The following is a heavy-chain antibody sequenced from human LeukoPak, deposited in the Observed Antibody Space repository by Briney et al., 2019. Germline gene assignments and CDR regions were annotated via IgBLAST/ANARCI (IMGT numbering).Heavy chain of an antibody. J-gene: IGHJ4*02. CDR3: ARSLTGYFHLDY. CDR1: GGSISSGAHY. D-gene: IGHD3-9*01. CDR2: IFSSGTT. V-gene: IGHV4-31*03. Sequence: SETLSLTCTVSGGSISSGAHYWTWIRQHPAKGLEWIGYIFSSGTTYYNPSLKSRITISLDTSKNQFSLKLTSMTAADTAVYYCARSLTGYFHLDYWGQGTLVTVSS.